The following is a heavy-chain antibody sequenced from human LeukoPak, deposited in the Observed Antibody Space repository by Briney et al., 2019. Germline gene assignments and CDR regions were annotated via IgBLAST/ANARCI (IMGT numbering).Heavy chain of an antibody. J-gene: IGHJ4*02. V-gene: IGHV4-30-4*01. CDR1: GGSISSGDYY. CDR2: IYYSGST. D-gene: IGHD2-21*02. Sequence: TSETLSLTCTVSGGSISSGDYYWSWIRQPPGKGLEWIGYIYYSGSTYYNPSPKCRVTISVDTSKNQFSLKLSSVTAADTAVYYCARANCGGDCYSFRTFDYWGQGTLVTVSS. CDR3: ARANCGGDCYSFRTFDY.